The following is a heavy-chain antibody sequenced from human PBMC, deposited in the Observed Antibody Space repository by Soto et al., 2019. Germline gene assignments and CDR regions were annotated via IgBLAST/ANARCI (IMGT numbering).Heavy chain of an antibody. V-gene: IGHV4-59*01. CDR3: ARYRSEAVAGYTLDN. J-gene: IGHJ4*02. D-gene: IGHD6-13*01. Sequence: SETLSFTCTVSGGSISSNYWTWIRQPPGKGLEWIGYVYNSGSTNYNPSLKSRVTISEDTSKSRFSLKVNSMTPADTAVYYWARYRSEAVAGYTLDNWGQGILVTVSS. CDR2: VYNSGST. CDR1: GGSISSNY.